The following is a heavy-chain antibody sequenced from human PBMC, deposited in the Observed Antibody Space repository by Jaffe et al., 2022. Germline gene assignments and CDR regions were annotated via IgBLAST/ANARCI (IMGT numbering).Heavy chain of an antibody. CDR2: INPNSGGT. J-gene: IGHJ1*01. CDR3: AMILGYCSSTSCLPEYFQH. Sequence: QVQLVQSGAEVKKPGASVKVSCKASGYTFTGYYMHWVRQAPGQGLEWMGRINPNSGGTNYAQKFQGRVTMTRDTSISTAYMELSRLRSDDTAVYYCAMILGYCSSTSCLPEYFQHWGQGTLVTVSS. CDR1: GYTFTGYY. D-gene: IGHD2-2*01. V-gene: IGHV1-2*06.